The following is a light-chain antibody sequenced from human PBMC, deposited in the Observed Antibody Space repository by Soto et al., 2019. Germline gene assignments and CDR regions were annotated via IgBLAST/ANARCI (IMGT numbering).Light chain of an antibody. J-gene: IGLJ3*02. Sequence: QSVLTQPPSVSGAPGQRVTIFCTGSSSNIGAGYDVHWYQQLPGTAPKLLIYSNNNRPSGVPDRFSGSKSGTSASLAITGRQAEDEADYYCQCYESSLSGSRVFGGGTKVTVL. CDR2: SNN. CDR1: SSNIGAGYD. V-gene: IGLV1-40*01. CDR3: QCYESSLSGSRV.